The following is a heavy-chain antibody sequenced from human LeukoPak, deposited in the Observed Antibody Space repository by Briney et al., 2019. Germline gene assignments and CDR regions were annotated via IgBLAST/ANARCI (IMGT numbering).Heavy chain of an antibody. V-gene: IGHV3-21*01. D-gene: IGHD3-10*01. J-gene: IGHJ4*02. CDR1: GFTFNNYR. CDR3: ARDTNYYGSGSLDY. Sequence: GGSLRLSCAASGFTFNNYRMNWVRQAPGKGLEWVSFISSCSRYMYNADSEKGRFTISRDNAKNSLYLQMNSLRAEDTAVYYCARDTNYYGSGSLDYWGQGTLVTVSS. CDR2: ISSCSRYM.